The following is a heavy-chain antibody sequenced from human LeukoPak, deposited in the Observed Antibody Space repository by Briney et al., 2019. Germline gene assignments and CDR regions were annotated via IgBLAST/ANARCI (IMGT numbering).Heavy chain of an antibody. CDR3: ARGLVVVTAILSSFFDY. J-gene: IGHJ4*02. Sequence: PGGSLRLSCEASGFTVRNNYMTWVRQAPGKGLEWVSVIYSGGGTYYADSVKGRFTISRDNSKNTLYLQMNSLRAEDTAVYYCARGLVVVTAILSSFFDYWGQGTLVTVSS. V-gene: IGHV3-66*02. D-gene: IGHD2-21*02. CDR2: IYSGGGT. CDR1: GFTVRNNY.